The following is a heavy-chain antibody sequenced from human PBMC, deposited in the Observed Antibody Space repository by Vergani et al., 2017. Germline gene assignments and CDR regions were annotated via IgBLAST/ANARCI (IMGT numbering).Heavy chain of an antibody. CDR3: TSFPTETSEYYDSTGYYHRFFEK. J-gene: IGHJ4*02. CDR2: INPKNGLT. CDR1: GYTFTGYY. D-gene: IGHD3-16*01. Sequence: QVQLVQSGAEVKRPGASVKVSCKASGYTFTGYYLHWVRLAPGQGLEWMGWINPKNGLTKYAQRFQGRVSLTRDTSITTAFMELSSLRSGDTAMYYCTSFPTETSEYYDSTGYYHRFFEKWGQGTLVTVSS. V-gene: IGHV1-2*02.